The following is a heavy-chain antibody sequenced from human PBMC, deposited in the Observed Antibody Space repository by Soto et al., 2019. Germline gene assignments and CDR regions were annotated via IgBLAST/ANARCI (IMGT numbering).Heavy chain of an antibody. Sequence: SEPLSLTCTVSGGSISSYYWSWIRQPPGKGLEWIGYIYYSGSTNYNPSLKSRVTISVDTSKNQFSLKLSSVTAADTAVYYCAREHGDYSYFDYWGQGTLGTVSS. CDR3: AREHGDYSYFDY. CDR1: GGSISSYY. J-gene: IGHJ4*02. V-gene: IGHV4-59*01. D-gene: IGHD4-17*01. CDR2: IYYSGST.